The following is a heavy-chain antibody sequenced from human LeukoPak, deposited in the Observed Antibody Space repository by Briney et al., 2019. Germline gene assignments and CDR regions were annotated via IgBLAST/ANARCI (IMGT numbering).Heavy chain of an antibody. CDR3: ARGKYYDYVWGSYPTPPYYFDY. V-gene: IGHV3-53*01. CDR2: IYSGGST. Sequence: GGSLRLSCAASGFTVSSNYMSWVRQAPGKGLEWVSVIYSGGSTYYADSVKGRFTISRDNSKNTLYLQMSSLRAEDTAVYYCARGKYYDYVWGSYPTPPYYFDYWGQGTLVTVSS. D-gene: IGHD3-16*01. CDR1: GFTVSSNY. J-gene: IGHJ4*02.